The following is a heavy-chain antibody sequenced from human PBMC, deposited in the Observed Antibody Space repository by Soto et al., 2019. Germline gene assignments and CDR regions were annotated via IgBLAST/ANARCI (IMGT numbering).Heavy chain of an antibody. D-gene: IGHD3-10*01. CDR2: INPSGGST. V-gene: IGHV1-46*01. CDR3: ARGGLWFGDGYYGMDV. CDR1: GYTFTSYY. Sequence: QVQLVQSGAEVKKPGASVKVSCKASGYTFTSYYMHWVRQAPGQGLEWMGIINPSGGSTSYAQKFQGSVTMTSDTSTSRLYMELSSLRSQDTAVYYCARGGLWFGDGYYGMDVWGQGTTVTVSS. J-gene: IGHJ6*02.